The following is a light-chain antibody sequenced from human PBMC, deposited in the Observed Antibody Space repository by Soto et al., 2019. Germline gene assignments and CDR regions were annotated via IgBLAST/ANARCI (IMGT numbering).Light chain of an antibody. CDR1: SSDVGAYDY. V-gene: IGLV2-11*01. CDR3: SSYAGSYTFVI. CDR2: DVS. J-gene: IGLJ2*01. Sequence: QSALTQPRSVSGSPGQSVTISCTGTSSDVGAYDYVSWYQQDPGKAPKVLIYDVSERPSGVPDRFSGSKSDNTASLTISGLQAEDEADYYCSSYAGSYTFVIIGGGTKVTVL.